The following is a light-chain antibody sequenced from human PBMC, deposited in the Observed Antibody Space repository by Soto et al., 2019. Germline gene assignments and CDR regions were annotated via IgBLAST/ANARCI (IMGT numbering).Light chain of an antibody. CDR2: KTA. Sequence: DIQMTQSPSTLSASVGDKVAITCRASDNIAPWVAWYQQKPGKATKLLIYKTANLADEVPSRFAGSGLGTDFTLTITRLQPDDFATYYCQHYNSFSRTVGQVTK. V-gene: IGKV1-5*03. CDR3: QHYNSFSRT. CDR1: DNIAPW. J-gene: IGKJ1*01.